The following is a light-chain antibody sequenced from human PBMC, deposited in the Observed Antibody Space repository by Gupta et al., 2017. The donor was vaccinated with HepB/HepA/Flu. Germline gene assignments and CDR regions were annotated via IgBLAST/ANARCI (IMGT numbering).Light chain of an antibody. CDR1: KLGDKY. J-gene: IGLJ2*01. CDR3: QAWDSSTVV. V-gene: IGLV3-1*01. Sequence: SYELTQPPSVSVSPGQTASITCSGDKLGDKYAYWYQQKPGQSPVPVIYQDNKRPSGIPERFSGSNSGNTATLTISGTQAMDEADYYCQAWDSSTVVFGGGTKLTVL. CDR2: QDN.